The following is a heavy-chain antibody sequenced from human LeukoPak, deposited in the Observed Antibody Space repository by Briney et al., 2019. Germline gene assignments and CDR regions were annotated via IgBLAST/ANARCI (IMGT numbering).Heavy chain of an antibody. CDR1: GFTFSSYE. Sequence: PGGSLRLSCAASGFTFSSYEMNWVRQAPGKGLEWVSYISSRGITIYYADSVRGRFAIPRDNAKNSLYLQMNSLRAEDTAVYYCARDLPYGISDYPPGIWGQGTLVTVSS. CDR3: ARDLPYGISDYPPGI. D-gene: IGHD3-22*01. CDR2: ISSRGITI. J-gene: IGHJ4*02. V-gene: IGHV3-48*03.